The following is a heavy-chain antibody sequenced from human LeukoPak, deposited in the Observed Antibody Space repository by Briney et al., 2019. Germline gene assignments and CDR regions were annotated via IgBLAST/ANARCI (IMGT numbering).Heavy chain of an antibody. Sequence: GGSLRLSCAASGFTFTTYALSWVRQAPGKGLEWVSTINGNGENTYYADSVRGRFTISRDNSKNTLYLQMNSLRAEDTAVYYCAKVPPGDYYYYYGMDVWGQGTTVTVSS. J-gene: IGHJ6*02. V-gene: IGHV3-23*01. CDR3: AKVPPGDYYYYYGMDV. CDR1: GFTFTTYA. D-gene: IGHD4-17*01. CDR2: INGNGENT.